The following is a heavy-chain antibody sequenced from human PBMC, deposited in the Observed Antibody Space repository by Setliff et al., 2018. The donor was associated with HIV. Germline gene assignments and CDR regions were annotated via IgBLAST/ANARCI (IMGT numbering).Heavy chain of an antibody. CDR3: ARGRSGWELRKAFDI. J-gene: IGHJ3*02. CDR1: GYSISSGYY. V-gene: IGHV4-38-2*01. D-gene: IGHD1-26*01. CDR2: IYHSGST. Sequence: SETLSLTCAVSGYSISSGYYWGWIRQPPGKGLEWIGSIYHSGSTYYNPPLKSRVTISVDTSKNQFSLKLSSVTAADTAVYYCARGRSGWELRKAFDIWGQGTMVTVSS.